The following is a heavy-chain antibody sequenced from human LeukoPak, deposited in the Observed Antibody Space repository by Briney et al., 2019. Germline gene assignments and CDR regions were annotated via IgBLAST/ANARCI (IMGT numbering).Heavy chain of an antibody. Sequence: GGSLRLFCGASGFTFSYYWMNWVRQAPGEGLEWVANIKQDAGERYYVDSVKGRFTISRDNAKNSLYLQMNSLRGEDTAVYYCARDGGGYARAYWYFDVWGRGTLVTVSS. CDR3: ARDGGGYARAYWYFDV. D-gene: IGHD5-12*01. J-gene: IGHJ2*01. V-gene: IGHV3-7*01. CDR1: GFTFSYYW. CDR2: IKQDAGER.